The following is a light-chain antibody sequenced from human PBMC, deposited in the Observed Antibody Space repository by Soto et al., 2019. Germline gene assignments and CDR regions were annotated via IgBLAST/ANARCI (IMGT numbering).Light chain of an antibody. CDR3: QHYSNWPPT. CDR2: YVS. CDR1: ESVHRN. Sequence: EVVMTQSPATLSVSPGERVTLSCRASESVHRNLAWYHQQPGQGPSLLIYYVSTRATGVPDRFTGSGSGTEFTLTISSLQSEDFGVYHCQHYSNWPPTFGPGTKVEIK. V-gene: IGKV3-15*01. J-gene: IGKJ3*01.